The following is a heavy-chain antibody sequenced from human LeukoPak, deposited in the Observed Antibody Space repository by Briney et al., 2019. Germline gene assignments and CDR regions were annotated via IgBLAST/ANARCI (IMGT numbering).Heavy chain of an antibody. J-gene: IGHJ4*02. D-gene: IGHD3-3*01. CDR3: ARSTIFGVVIIDGPFDY. V-gene: IGHV1-2*02. CDR1: GYTFTSYY. CDR2: INPNSGGT. Sequence: GASVKVSCKASGYTFTSYYMHWVRQAPGQGLEWMGWINPNSGGTNYAQKFQGRVTMTRDTSISTAYMELSRLRSDDTAVYYCARSTIFGVVIIDGPFDYWGQGTLVTVSS.